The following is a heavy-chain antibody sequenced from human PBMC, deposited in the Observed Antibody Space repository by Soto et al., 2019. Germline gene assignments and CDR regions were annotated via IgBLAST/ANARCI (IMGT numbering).Heavy chain of an antibody. V-gene: IGHV3-23*01. CDR2: ISGSGVST. Sequence: AGGSLRLSCAASGFTFSSYAMSWVRQAPGKGLEWVSAISGSGVSTYYADSVKGRLTISRDNSKNTLYLQMNSLRAEDTAVYYCAKSPGMYYYDSSGYYHYDYWGQGTLVTVSS. J-gene: IGHJ4*02. D-gene: IGHD3-22*01. CDR3: AKSPGMYYYDSSGYYHYDY. CDR1: GFTFSSYA.